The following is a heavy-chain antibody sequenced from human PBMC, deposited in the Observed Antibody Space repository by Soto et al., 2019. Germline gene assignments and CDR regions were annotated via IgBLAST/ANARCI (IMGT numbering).Heavy chain of an antibody. CDR2: ISGTGGGT. CDR1: GFTFWTYA. D-gene: IGHD3-10*01. CDR3: AKGKSTGDIDWFDP. V-gene: IGHV3-23*01. J-gene: IGHJ5*02. Sequence: PGVSLRLPCAASGFTFWTYAMSWDRHATGKGLEWVSVISGTGGGTSYADSVKGRFTISRDSSKNCLYLQMNSLGVEDTAMYFCAKGKSTGDIDWFDPWGQGSLVTVSS.